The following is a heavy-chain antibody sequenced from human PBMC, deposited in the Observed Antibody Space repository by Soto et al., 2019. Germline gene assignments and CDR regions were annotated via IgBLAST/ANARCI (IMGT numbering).Heavy chain of an antibody. CDR2: IYHSGST. V-gene: IGHV4-4*02. D-gene: IGHD6-13*01. CDR3: ARIAAAGTNFDC. CDR1: GGSISSSNW. Sequence: QVQLQESGPGLVKPSGTLSLTCAVSGGSISSSNWWSWVRQPPGKGLEWIGEIYHSGSTNYNPSLQSRATRSAHKPKNQFALKLSSVTAADTAVYYCARIAAAGTNFDCWGQGSLVTVSS. J-gene: IGHJ4*02.